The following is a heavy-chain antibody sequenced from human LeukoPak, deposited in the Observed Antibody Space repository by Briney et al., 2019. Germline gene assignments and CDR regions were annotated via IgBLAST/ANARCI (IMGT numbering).Heavy chain of an antibody. Sequence: PGGSLRLSCAASGFTVSSNYMSWVRQAPGKGLEWVSVIYSGGSTYYADSVKGRFTISRDNSKNTLYLQMNSLRAEDTAVYYCARQDSSSWPLDYWGQGTLVTVSS. J-gene: IGHJ4*02. CDR1: GFTVSSNY. CDR3: ARQDSSSWPLDY. V-gene: IGHV3-53*01. CDR2: IYSGGST. D-gene: IGHD6-13*01.